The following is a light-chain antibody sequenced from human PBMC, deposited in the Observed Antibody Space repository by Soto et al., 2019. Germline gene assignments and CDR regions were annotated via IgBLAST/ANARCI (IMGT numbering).Light chain of an antibody. CDR2: EVS. CDR3: NAQADNGKHV. V-gene: IGLV2-8*01. Sequence: QSPLTQPPTASGSPGQSATISCTGNSNDVGHSSFISWYQQHPGKGPKLIIYEVSKRPSGVPDRFSGSKSGNTASLSVSGLQDEDEADYFCNAQADNGKHVFGTGTKVTVL. J-gene: IGLJ1*01. CDR1: SNDVGHSSF.